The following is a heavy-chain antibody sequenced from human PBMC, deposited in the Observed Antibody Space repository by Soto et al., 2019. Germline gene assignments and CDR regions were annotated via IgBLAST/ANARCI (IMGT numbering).Heavy chain of an antibody. CDR3: ARGHRNYYDSSGYYTKNLYYFDY. CDR1: GGSFSGYY. J-gene: IGHJ4*02. Sequence: LSLTCAVYGGSFSGYYWSWIRQPPGKGLEWIGEINHSGSTNYNPSLKSRVTISVDTSKNQFSLKLSSVTAADTAVYYCARGHRNYYDSSGYYTKNLYYFDYWGQGTLVTVSS. D-gene: IGHD3-22*01. CDR2: INHSGST. V-gene: IGHV4-34*01.